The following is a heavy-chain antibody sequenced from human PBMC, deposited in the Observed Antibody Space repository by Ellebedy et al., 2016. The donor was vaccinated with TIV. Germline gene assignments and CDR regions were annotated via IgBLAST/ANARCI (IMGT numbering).Heavy chain of an antibody. CDR2: INTDGSTI. D-gene: IGHD3-16*02. CDR1: GFTFSSYW. Sequence: PGGSLRLSCEASGFTFSSYWMHWVRHAPGKGLVWVSRINTDGSTIRYADSMKGRFTISRDNSKNTLSLQMNSLRADDTAVYYCARVLYTWVSYRQPFDDWGQGTQVTVSS. CDR3: ARVLYTWVSYRQPFDD. J-gene: IGHJ4*02. V-gene: IGHV3-74*01.